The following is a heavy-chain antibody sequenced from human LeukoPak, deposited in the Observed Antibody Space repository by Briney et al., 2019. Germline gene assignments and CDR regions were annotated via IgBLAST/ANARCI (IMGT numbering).Heavy chain of an antibody. Sequence: SETLSLTCAVSGGSINSGDYYWTWIRQHPGKGLEWIGYIYYSGSTNCNPSLKSRVTISMDTSKSQFSLRLSSVTAADTAVYYCARDPSSSWPIVYGMDVWGQGTTVTVSS. D-gene: IGHD6-13*01. V-gene: IGHV4-61*08. CDR1: GGSINSGDYY. CDR2: IYYSGST. J-gene: IGHJ6*02. CDR3: ARDPSSSWPIVYGMDV.